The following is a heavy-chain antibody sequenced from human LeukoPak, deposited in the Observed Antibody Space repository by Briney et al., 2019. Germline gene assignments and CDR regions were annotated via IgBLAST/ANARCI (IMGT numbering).Heavy chain of an antibody. D-gene: IGHD6-25*01. CDR3: ARHVTAASRGFDY. J-gene: IGHJ4*02. Sequence: PSETLSLTCTVSGGSISSYYWSWIRQPPGKGLEWIGYILNIGSTNYNPSLKSRVTISLDTSKNQFPLKLSSVTAAGTAVYYCARHVTAASRGFDYWGQGTLVTVSS. CDR1: GGSISSYY. V-gene: IGHV4-59*08. CDR2: ILNIGST.